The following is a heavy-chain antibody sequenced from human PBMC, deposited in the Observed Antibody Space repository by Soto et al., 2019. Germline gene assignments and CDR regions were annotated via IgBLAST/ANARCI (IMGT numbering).Heavy chain of an antibody. CDR2: ISAYNGNT. V-gene: IGHV1-18*01. Sequence: QVQLVQSGAEVKKPGASVKVSCKASGYTFTSYGISWVRQAPGQGLEWMGWISAYNGNTNYAQKLQGRVTMTTDTTTSTAYMEVRSMRSDDTAVYYCARQDSGCYPPYYYYYGMDVWGQGTTVTVSS. CDR3: ARQDSGCYPPYYYYYGMDV. CDR1: GYTFTSYG. D-gene: IGHD6-19*01. J-gene: IGHJ6*02.